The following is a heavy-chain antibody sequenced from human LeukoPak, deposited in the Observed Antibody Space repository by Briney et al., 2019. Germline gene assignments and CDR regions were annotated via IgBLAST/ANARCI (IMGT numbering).Heavy chain of an antibody. CDR3: ARASNFDWLYHMDV. V-gene: IGHV4-39*07. CDR2: IYYSGST. Sequence: SETLSLTCTVSGGSISSSSYYWGWIRQPPGKGLEWIGSIYYSGSTYYNPSLKSRVTISVDTSKNQFSLKLSSVTAADTAVYYCARASNFDWLYHMDVWGKGTTVIVSS. D-gene: IGHD3-9*01. CDR1: GGSISSSSYY. J-gene: IGHJ6*03.